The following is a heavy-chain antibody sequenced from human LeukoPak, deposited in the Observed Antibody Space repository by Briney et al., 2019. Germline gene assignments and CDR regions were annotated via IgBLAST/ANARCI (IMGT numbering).Heavy chain of an antibody. CDR3: AKALTIVGATGDY. Sequence: GSLRLSCAASGFTFSSYWMHWVRQAPGKGLEWVAVISYDGSNKYYADSVKGRFTISRDNSKNTLYLQMNSLRAEDTAVYYCAKALTIVGATGDYWGQGTLVTVSS. CDR1: GFTFSSYW. V-gene: IGHV3-30*18. J-gene: IGHJ4*02. D-gene: IGHD1-26*01. CDR2: ISYDGSNK.